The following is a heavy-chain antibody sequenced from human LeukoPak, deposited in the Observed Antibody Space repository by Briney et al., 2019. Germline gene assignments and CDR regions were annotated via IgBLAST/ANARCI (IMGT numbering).Heavy chain of an antibody. CDR2: FYHRGNT. J-gene: IGHJ4*02. V-gene: IGHV4-38-2*01. D-gene: IGHD3-10*01. CDR3: ARVGGRFGELWGYYFDY. Sequence: AETLSLTCAVSGYSISRGYYWGWIRQPPGKGLEWSESFYHRGNTHYNPSHRRLDTLSVDTSKNQFSLKQSSVTGGGTAGYFCARVGGRFGELWGYYFDYWGQGTLVTVSS. CDR1: GYSISRGYY.